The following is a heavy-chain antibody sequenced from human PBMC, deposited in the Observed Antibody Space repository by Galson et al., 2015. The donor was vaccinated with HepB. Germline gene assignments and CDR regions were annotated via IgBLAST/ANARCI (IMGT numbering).Heavy chain of an antibody. CDR3: TRSSPRIPPYIFDL. J-gene: IGHJ3*01. CDR1: GFTFSNYN. V-gene: IGHV3-48*01. Sequence: SLRLSCAVSGFTFSNYNMNWVRQAPGKGLEWVSYITDSSSTIYYADSVKGRFTVSRDNAKSSLYLQMNSLRAEDTAVYHCTRSSPRIPPYIFDLWGQGTLVTVSS. CDR2: ITDSSSTI.